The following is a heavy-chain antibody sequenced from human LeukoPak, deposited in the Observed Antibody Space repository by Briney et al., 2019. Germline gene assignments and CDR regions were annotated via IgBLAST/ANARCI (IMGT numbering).Heavy chain of an antibody. Sequence: PSETLSLTCTVSGGSISSGGYYWSWIRQHPGKGLEWIGYIYYSGSTYYNPSLKSRVTISVDTSKNQFSLKLSSVTAADTAVYYCARGESVTTIFDYWGQGTLVTVSS. CDR3: ARGESVTTIFDY. CDR2: IYYSGST. CDR1: GGSISSGGYY. V-gene: IGHV4-31*03. J-gene: IGHJ4*02. D-gene: IGHD4-17*01.